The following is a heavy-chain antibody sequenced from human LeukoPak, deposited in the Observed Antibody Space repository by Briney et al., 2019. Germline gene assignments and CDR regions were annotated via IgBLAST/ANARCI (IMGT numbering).Heavy chain of an antibody. CDR2: ISSGSTYI. V-gene: IGHV3-21*01. CDR3: ARISSNGRYYYYYPLDV. D-gene: IGHD6-19*01. CDR1: GFTLSSYS. J-gene: IGHJ6*02. Sequence: GGSLRLSCAASGFTLSSYSMNWVRQAPGKGLEWVSSISSGSTYIYYADSVKGRFTISRDNAKNSLYLQMNTLGVEDTAVYYCARISSNGRYYYYYPLDVWGQGTTVTVSS.